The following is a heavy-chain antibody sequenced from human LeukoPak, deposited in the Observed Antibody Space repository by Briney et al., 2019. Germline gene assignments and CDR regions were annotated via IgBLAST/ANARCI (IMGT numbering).Heavy chain of an antibody. CDR1: GFTFSSYS. J-gene: IGHJ4*02. D-gene: IGHD6-19*01. V-gene: IGHV3-53*01. CDR3: AKDSSGPAF. CDR2: IYSSGGT. Sequence: QPGGSLRLSCAASGFTFSSYSMNWVRQAPGKGLEWVSVIYSSGGTFYSESVKGRFTISRDYSKNTLYLQMNSLRVDDTAVYYCAKDSSGPAFWGQGTLVTVSS.